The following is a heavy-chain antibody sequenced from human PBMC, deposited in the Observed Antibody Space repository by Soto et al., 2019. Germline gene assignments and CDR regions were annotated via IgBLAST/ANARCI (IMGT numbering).Heavy chain of an antibody. D-gene: IGHD2-8*01. CDR1: GFPFGPSI. Sequence: PGGSLRLSCGVSGFPFGPSIMSWVRLAPGKGLEWVSTISVSVGSTYYADSVQGRFTVSSDISDNTLFLQMTSLTAEDTAVYFCAKDLMVAPGDYFAYWGQGTLVTVSS. J-gene: IGHJ4*02. CDR3: AKDLMVAPGDYFAY. V-gene: IGHV3-23*01. CDR2: ISVSVGST.